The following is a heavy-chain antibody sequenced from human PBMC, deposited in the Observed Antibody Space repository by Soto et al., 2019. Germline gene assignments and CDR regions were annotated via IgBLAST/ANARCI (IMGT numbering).Heavy chain of an antibody. Sequence: QVQLVQSGAEVKKPGASVKLSCKASGYTFTTFYIHWVRQAPGQGLEWMGIINPSGGSTSYAQKFQGRVTVTRDTSTGTVYMELSNLRSEDTAVYYCASLLYDYWGQGVLVTVSS. CDR2: INPSGGST. J-gene: IGHJ4*02. CDR3: ASLLYDY. CDR1: GYTFTTFY. V-gene: IGHV1-46*01. D-gene: IGHD2-21*01.